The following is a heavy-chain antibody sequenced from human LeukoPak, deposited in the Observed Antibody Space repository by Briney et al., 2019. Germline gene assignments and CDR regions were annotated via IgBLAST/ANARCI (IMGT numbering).Heavy chain of an antibody. CDR1: GGSISSGSYY. CDR2: IYYSGST. J-gene: IGHJ4*02. D-gene: IGHD4-17*01. Sequence: SETLSLTCTVSGGSISSGSYYWGWIRQPPGKGLEWIGSIYYSGSTYYNPSLKSRVTISVDTSKNQFSLELSSVTAADTAVYYCARHERGDATVTIVGPIDYWGQGTLVTVSS. CDR3: ARHERGDATVTIVGPIDY. V-gene: IGHV4-39*01.